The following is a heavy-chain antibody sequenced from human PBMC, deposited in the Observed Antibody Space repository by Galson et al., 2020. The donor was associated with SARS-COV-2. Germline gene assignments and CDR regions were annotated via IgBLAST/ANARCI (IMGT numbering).Heavy chain of an antibody. Sequence: VGSLRLSCVASGFTFTDYYMSWFRQVPGKGLECVSYINATSADTNYADSVRGRFTISRDNARNSVYLQMNSLRDEDTAVYYCTRTTRIPDSWGQGTPVIVSS. CDR1: GFTFTDYY. CDR2: INATSADT. V-gene: IGHV3-11*06. D-gene: IGHD4-4*01. CDR3: TRTTRIPDS. J-gene: IGHJ4*02.